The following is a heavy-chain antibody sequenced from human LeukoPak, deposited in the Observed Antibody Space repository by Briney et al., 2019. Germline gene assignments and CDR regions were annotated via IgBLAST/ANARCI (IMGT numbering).Heavy chain of an antibody. V-gene: IGHV3-23*01. CDR3: ARGLPITMIIEGNYGLDV. CDR2: ISGSGGST. D-gene: IGHD3-22*01. Sequence: GGSLRLSCAASGFTFSSYAMSWVRQAPGKGLEWVSAISGSGGSTYYADSVKGRFTTSRDNSKNTLYLQMNSLRAEDTAVYYCARGLPITMIIEGNYGLDVWGQGTTVTVSS. CDR1: GFTFSSYA. J-gene: IGHJ6*02.